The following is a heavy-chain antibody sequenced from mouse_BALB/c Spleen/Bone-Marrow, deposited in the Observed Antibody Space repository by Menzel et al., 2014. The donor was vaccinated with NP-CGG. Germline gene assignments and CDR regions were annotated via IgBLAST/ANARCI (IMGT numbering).Heavy chain of an antibody. CDR3: ARTYGNYGGVDY. CDR1: GYTFTSYW. Sequence: VKLQESGAELARPGTSVKLSCKASGYTFTSYWMQWVKQRPGQGLEWIGAIYPGDGDTRYTQRFKGKATLTADKSSSTAYMQFSGLAPEDSAVYYCARTYGNYGGVDYWGQGTSVTVSS. D-gene: IGHD2-1*01. CDR2: IYPGDGDT. J-gene: IGHJ4*01. V-gene: IGHV1-87*01.